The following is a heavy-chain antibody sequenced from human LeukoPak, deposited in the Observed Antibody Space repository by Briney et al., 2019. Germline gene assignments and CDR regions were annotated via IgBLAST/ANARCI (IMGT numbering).Heavy chain of an antibody. CDR3: ARAREVGFWSGYYRVITSNYYYYMDV. J-gene: IGHJ6*03. CDR1: GYTFTSYD. Sequence: ASVKVSCKASGYTFTSYDINWVRQATGRGLEWMGWMNPNSGNTGYAQKFQGRVTMTRNTSISTAYMELSSLRSEDTAVYYCARAREVGFWSGYYRVITSNYYYYMDVWGKGTTVTVSS. V-gene: IGHV1-8*01. CDR2: MNPNSGNT. D-gene: IGHD3-3*01.